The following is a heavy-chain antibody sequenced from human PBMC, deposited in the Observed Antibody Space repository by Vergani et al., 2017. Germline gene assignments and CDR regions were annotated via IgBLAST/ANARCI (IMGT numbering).Heavy chain of an antibody. CDR3: AKDIGGHVDY. CDR1: GFTFSGSA. CDR2: IRSKANSYAT. J-gene: IGHJ4*02. D-gene: IGHD1-26*01. V-gene: IGHV3-73*02. Sequence: EVQLVESGGGLVQPGGSLKLSCAASGFTFSGSAMHWVRQASGRGLEWVGRIRSKANSYATAYAASVKGRFTISRDDSKNTAYLQMNSLRAEDTAVDYGAKDIGGHVDYWGQGTLVTVSS.